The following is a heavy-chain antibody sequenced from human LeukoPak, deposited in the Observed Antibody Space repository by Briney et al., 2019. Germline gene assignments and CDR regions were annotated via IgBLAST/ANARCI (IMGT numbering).Heavy chain of an antibody. V-gene: IGHV3-64*01. D-gene: IGHD1-26*01. Sequence: GGSLRLSCAASGFTFSSYAMHWVRQAPGKGLEYVSGISNNGDDTYYANSVKGRFTISRDNSKNTLYLQVGSLRAEDMAVYYCARGAGANSYYYYYMDVWGKGTTVTVSS. CDR1: GFTFSSYA. CDR2: ISNNGDDT. J-gene: IGHJ6*03. CDR3: ARGAGANSYYYYYMDV.